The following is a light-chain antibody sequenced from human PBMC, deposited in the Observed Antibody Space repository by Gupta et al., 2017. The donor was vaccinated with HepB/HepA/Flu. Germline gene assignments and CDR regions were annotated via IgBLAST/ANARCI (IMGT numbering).Light chain of an antibody. CDR3: QQPSNWPPYT. CDR1: QSVRSY. V-gene: IGKV3-11*01. Sequence: EIVLTQSPATLSLSPGERATLSCRASQSVRSYLAWYQQKPGQAPRLLIYDASNRDTGIPARFSGSGYGTDFTLTISNREPEDFAVYYCQQPSNWPPYTFGQGTKVDIK. CDR2: DAS. J-gene: IGKJ2*01.